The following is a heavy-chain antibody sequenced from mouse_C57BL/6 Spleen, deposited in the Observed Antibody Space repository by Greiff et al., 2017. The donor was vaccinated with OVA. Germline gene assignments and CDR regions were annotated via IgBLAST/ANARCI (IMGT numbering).Heavy chain of an antibody. CDR1: GYSITSGYD. Sequence: EVQLQESGPGMVKPSQSLSLTCTVTGYSITSGYDWHWIRHFPGNKLEWMGFISYSGSTNYNPSLKSRISITHDTSKNHFFLKLNSVTTEDTATYYYARGNWDGWYCDVWGTETTVTVSS. V-gene: IGHV3-1*01. CDR2: ISYSGST. CDR3: ARGNWDGWYCDV. J-gene: IGHJ1*03. D-gene: IGHD4-1*02.